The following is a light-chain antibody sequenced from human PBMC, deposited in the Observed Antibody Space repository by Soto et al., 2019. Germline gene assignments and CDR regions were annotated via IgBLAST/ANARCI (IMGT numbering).Light chain of an antibody. CDR3: QQYGSSPTT. CDR2: DAS. CDR1: QSVSSSY. V-gene: IGKV3D-20*01. Sequence: EIVLTQSPATLSLSPGERATLSCGASQSVSSSYLAWYQQRPGQAPRLLIYDASFRATGIPDRFSGSGSGTDFTLTISRLEPEDFAVYYCQQYGSSPTTFGQGTKVDIK. J-gene: IGKJ1*01.